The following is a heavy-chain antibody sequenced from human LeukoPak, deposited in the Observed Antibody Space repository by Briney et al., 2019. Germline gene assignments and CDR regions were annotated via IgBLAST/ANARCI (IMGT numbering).Heavy chain of an antibody. D-gene: IGHD1-26*01. J-gene: IGHJ4*02. V-gene: IGHV5-51*01. CDR2: IYPGDSDT. CDR1: GYSFTSYW. CDR3: ARLPGILVGATEYYFDY. Sequence: GESLKISCKGSGYSFTSYWIGWVRQMPGKGLEWMGIIYPGDSDTRYSPSFQGQVTISADKSISTAYLQWSSLKASDTAMYYCARLPGILVGATEYYFDYWGQGTLVTVSS.